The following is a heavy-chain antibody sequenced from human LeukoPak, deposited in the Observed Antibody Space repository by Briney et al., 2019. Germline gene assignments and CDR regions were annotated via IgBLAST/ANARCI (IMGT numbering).Heavy chain of an antibody. D-gene: IGHD2-15*01. CDR1: NGSISSSSYY. Sequence: PSETLSLTCTVSNGSISSSSYYWGWIRQPPGKGLEWIGSIYYSGSTYYNPSLKSRVTISVDTSKNQFSLKLSSVTAADTTVYYCARGYCSGGSCYSFDYWGQGTLVTVSS. CDR2: IYYSGST. J-gene: IGHJ4*02. V-gene: IGHV4-39*01. CDR3: ARGYCSGGSCYSFDY.